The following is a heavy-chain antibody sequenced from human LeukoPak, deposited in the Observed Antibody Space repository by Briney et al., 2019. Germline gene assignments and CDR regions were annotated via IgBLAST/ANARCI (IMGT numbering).Heavy chain of an antibody. CDR1: GGSISSGGYS. Sequence: SETLSLTCAVSGGSISSGGYSWSWIRQSPGKGLEWIGYIYYSGSTNYNPSLKSRVTISVDTSKNQFSLKLSSVTAADTAVYYCARDPRMGAFDIWGQGTMVTVSS. V-gene: IGHV4-61*08. CDR3: ARDPRMGAFDI. D-gene: IGHD2-8*01. J-gene: IGHJ3*02. CDR2: IYYSGST.